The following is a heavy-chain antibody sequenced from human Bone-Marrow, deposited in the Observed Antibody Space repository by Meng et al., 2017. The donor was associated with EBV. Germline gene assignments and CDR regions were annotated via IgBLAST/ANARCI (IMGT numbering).Heavy chain of an antibody. CDR1: GGSISSGGYS. CDR3: ARGGYGGNPLDY. Sequence: QPPLPESGSGLVKPSQTLSLTCAVSGGSISSGGYSWSWIRQPPGKGLEWIGYIYHSGSTYYNPSLKSRVTISVDRSKNQFSLKLSSVTAADTAVYYCARGGYGGNPLDYWGQGTLVTVSS. CDR2: IYHSGST. D-gene: IGHD4-23*01. J-gene: IGHJ4*02. V-gene: IGHV4-30-2*01.